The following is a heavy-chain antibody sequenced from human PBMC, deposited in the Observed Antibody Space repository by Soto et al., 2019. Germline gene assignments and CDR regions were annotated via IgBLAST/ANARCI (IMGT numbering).Heavy chain of an antibody. CDR1: GYTLTELS. J-gene: IGHJ2*01. Sequence: GASVKVSCKVSGYTLTELSMHWVRQAPGKGLEWMGGFDPEDGETIYAQKFQGRVTMTEDTSTDTAYMELSSLRSEDTAVYYCATDSRDWGPPYWYFDLWGRGTLVTVSS. V-gene: IGHV1-24*01. D-gene: IGHD7-27*01. CDR3: ATDSRDWGPPYWYFDL. CDR2: FDPEDGET.